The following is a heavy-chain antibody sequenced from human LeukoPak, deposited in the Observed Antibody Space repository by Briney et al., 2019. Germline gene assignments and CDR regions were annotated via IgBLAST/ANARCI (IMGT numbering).Heavy chain of an antibody. CDR1: GGTFSSYA. CDR2: IIPIFGTA. CDR3: ATQTGSRYDILTGYYFDYYYYYMDV. J-gene: IGHJ6*03. D-gene: IGHD3-9*01. Sequence: SVKVSCKASGGTFSSYAISWVRQAPGQGLEWMGGIIPIFGTANYAQKFQGRVTITADESTSTAYMELSSLRSEDTAVYYCATQTGSRYDILTGYYFDYYYYYMDVWGKGTTVTISS. V-gene: IGHV1-69*01.